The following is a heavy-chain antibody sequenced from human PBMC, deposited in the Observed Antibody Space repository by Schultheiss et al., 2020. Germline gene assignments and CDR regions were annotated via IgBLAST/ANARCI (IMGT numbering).Heavy chain of an antibody. D-gene: IGHD3-16*01. V-gene: IGHV4-39*02. CDR2: IYYSGST. CDR1: GGSISSGDYY. J-gene: IGHJ4*02. Sequence: SETLSLTCTVSGGSISSGDYYWGWIRQPPGKGLEWIGSIYYSGSTYYNPSLKSRVTISVDTSKNQFSLKLSSVTAADTAVYYCAREEEGGYYFDYWGQGTLVTVSS. CDR3: AREEEGGYYFDY.